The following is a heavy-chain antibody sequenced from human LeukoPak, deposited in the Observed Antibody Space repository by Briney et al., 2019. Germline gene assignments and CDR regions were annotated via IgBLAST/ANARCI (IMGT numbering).Heavy chain of an antibody. J-gene: IGHJ4*02. CDR3: ARGPYCNGGTCFSQYFDY. CDR1: GYIFTTYG. Sequence: ASVKVSCKASGYIFTTYGISWVRQAPGQGLEWMGWISGYNGNTYYAQNFQGRVTMTTDTSMSTAYMELRSLRSDDTAVYYCARGPYCNGGTCFSQYFDYWGQGTLVTVSS. D-gene: IGHD2-15*01. CDR2: ISGYNGNT. V-gene: IGHV1-18*01.